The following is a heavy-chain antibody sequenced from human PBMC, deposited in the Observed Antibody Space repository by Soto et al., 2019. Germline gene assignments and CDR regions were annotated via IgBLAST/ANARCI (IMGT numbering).Heavy chain of an antibody. J-gene: IGHJ6*03. D-gene: IGHD3-10*01. CDR3: AREIITMVRGVDIYYYYYMDV. CDR2: ISSSSSTI. Sequence: PGGSLRLSCAASGFTFSSYSMNWVRQAPGKGLEWVSYISSSSSTIYYADSVKGRFTISRDNAKNSLYLQMNSLRAEDTAVYYCAREIITMVRGVDIYYYYYMDVWGKGTTVTVSS. CDR1: GFTFSSYS. V-gene: IGHV3-48*01.